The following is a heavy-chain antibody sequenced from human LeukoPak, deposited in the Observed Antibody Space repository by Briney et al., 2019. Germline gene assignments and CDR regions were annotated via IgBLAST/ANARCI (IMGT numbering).Heavy chain of an antibody. D-gene: IGHD3-10*01. CDR3: AKGLLRGEDCYYLDV. Sequence: GGSLRLSCAASGFTFSSYSMNWVRQAPGKGLEWVSPISSSSSYIYYADSVKGRFTISRDNAKNSLYLQMNSLRAEDTAVYYCAKGLLRGEDCYYLDVWGKGTTVTVSS. CDR1: GFTFSSYS. J-gene: IGHJ6*03. V-gene: IGHV3-21*04. CDR2: ISSSSSYI.